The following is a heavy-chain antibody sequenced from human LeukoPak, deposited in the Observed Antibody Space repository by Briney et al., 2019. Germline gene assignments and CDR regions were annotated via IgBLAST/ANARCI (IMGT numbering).Heavy chain of an antibody. CDR3: ARDVGDIVVVPAAKRGY. CDR1: GFTFSSYS. Sequence: GGALRLSCAASGFTFSSYSMNWVRHAPGKGLEWVSSISSSSSYIYYADSVKGRLTISRDNAKNSLYLQMNSLRAEDTAVYYCARDVGDIVVVPAAKRGYWGQGTLVTVSS. V-gene: IGHV3-21*01. CDR2: ISSSSSYI. J-gene: IGHJ4*02. D-gene: IGHD2-2*01.